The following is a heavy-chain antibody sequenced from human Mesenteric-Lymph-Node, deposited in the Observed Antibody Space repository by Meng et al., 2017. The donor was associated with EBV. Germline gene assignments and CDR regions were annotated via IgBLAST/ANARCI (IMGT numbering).Heavy chain of an antibody. V-gene: IGHV4-31*03. J-gene: IGHJ5*02. CDR2: IHHSGST. Sequence: PGRVKPSPPPSLTGSVSGGSISTGGYYWGCIRQHPGKVRQWIRYIHHSGSTYHNPSLKSRVTVSADTSKNQFSLKLSSVTAAATAVYSCARASYGSGIPLGESWFDPWGQGTLVTVSS. CDR1: GGSISTGGYY. D-gene: IGHD3-10*01. CDR3: ARASYGSGIPLGESWFDP.